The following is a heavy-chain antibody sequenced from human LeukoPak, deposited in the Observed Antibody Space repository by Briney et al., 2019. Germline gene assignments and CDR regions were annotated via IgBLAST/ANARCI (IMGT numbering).Heavy chain of an antibody. CDR1: GFTFSSYG. J-gene: IGHJ4*02. CDR3: VRGERYTNGWHDLDY. V-gene: IGHV3-30*03. CDR2: ISYDGSNK. Sequence: PPGESLRLSCAASGFTFSSYGMHWVHQAPGRGLEWVAVISYDGSNKYYADSVKGRFTISRDNSKNTLYLQMNSLRDEDTAVYYCVRGERYTNGWHDLDYWGPGTLVTVSS. D-gene: IGHD5-18*01.